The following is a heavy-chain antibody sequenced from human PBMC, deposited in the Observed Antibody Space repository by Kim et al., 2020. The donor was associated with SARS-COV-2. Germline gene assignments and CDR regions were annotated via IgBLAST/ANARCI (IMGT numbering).Heavy chain of an antibody. V-gene: IGHV3-21*01. J-gene: IGHJ4*02. D-gene: IGHD6-19*01. Sequence: SAEQVKGRCPNYRDNAKNSLYLQMNSLRAEDTAVYYLASSYRSGWSYFDYWGQGTLVTVSS. CDR3: ASSYRSGWSYFDY.